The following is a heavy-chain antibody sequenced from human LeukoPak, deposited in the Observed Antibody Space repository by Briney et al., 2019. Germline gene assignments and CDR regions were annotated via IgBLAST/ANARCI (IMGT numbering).Heavy chain of an antibody. V-gene: IGHV3-74*01. CDR3: ARVGYDSSGYSFSFDI. CDR2: INSDGSST. CDR1: GFTFSSYW. Sequence: GGSLRLSCAASGFTFSSYWMHWVRQAPGKGLVWVSRINSDGSSTSYADSVKGRFTISRDNAKNTLYLQMNSLRAEDTAVYYCARVGYDSSGYSFSFDIWGQGTMVTVSS. J-gene: IGHJ3*02. D-gene: IGHD3-22*01.